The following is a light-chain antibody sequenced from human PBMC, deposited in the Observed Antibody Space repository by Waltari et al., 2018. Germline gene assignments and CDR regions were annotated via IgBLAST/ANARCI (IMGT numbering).Light chain of an antibody. CDR2: KVS. CDR1: QSLVHSDGNTY. V-gene: IGKV2-30*02. Sequence: DVVMTQSPLSLPVTLGQPASISCRSSQSLVHSDGNTYVNWFQHRPGQSPRRLIYKVSNRDSGVPDRFSGSGSGTDFTLKISRVEAEDVGVYYCMQGTHWPPDFGPGTKVDIK. CDR3: MQGTHWPPD. J-gene: IGKJ3*01.